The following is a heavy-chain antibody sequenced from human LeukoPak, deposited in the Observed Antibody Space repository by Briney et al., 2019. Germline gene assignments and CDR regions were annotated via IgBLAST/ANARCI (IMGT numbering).Heavy chain of an antibody. CDR3: AKDSTGYSYGGFDY. V-gene: IGHV3-30*18. J-gene: IGHJ4*02. CDR1: GFTFSSYS. Sequence: GGSLRLSCAASGFTFSSYSMNWVRQAPGKGLEWVAVISYDGSNKYYADSVKGRFTISRDNSKNTLYLQMNSLRAEDTAVYYCAKDSTGYSYGGFDYWGQGTLVTVSS. D-gene: IGHD5-18*01. CDR2: ISYDGSNK.